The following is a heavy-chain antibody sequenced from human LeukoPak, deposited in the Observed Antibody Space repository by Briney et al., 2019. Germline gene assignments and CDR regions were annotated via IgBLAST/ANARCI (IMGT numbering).Heavy chain of an antibody. Sequence: GGSLRLSCAASGFTFSSYGMHWVRQAPGKGLEWVAVISYDGSNKYYADSVKGRFTISRDNSKNTLYLQMNSLRAEDTAVYYCAKDAQGLVRGGIYFDFWGQGSLVTVSS. V-gene: IGHV3-30*18. D-gene: IGHD6-19*01. CDR1: GFTFSSYG. CDR3: AKDAQGLVRGGIYFDF. J-gene: IGHJ4*02. CDR2: ISYDGSNK.